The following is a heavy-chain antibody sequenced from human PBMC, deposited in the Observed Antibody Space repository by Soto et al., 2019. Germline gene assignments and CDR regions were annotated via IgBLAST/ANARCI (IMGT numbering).Heavy chain of an antibody. J-gene: IGHJ4*02. V-gene: IGHV4-31*03. CDR3: ARSRGGNSWLDY. D-gene: IGHD2-21*02. CDR1: GGSISSGGYY. Sequence: ASETLSLTCTVSGGSISSGGYYWSWIRQHPGKGLEWIGYIYYSGSTYYNPSLKSRVTISVDTSKNQFSLKLSSVTAADTAVYYCARSRGGNSWLDYWGQGTLVTVSS. CDR2: IYYSGST.